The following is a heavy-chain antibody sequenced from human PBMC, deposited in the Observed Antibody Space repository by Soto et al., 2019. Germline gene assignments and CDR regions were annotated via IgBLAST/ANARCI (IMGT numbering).Heavy chain of an antibody. CDR2: IYWDDDK. V-gene: IGHV2-5*02. CDR1: GFSLSTSGVA. Sequence: QITLKESGPTPVKPTQTLTLTCTFSGFSLSTSGVAVGWIRQPPGKALEWLALIYWDDDKRYSPSMKGRLTITRDTSKNQVVLIMTNMDPEDTATYYCAHRLTATAFDIWGQGTMVTVSS. CDR3: AHRLTATAFDI. J-gene: IGHJ3*02. D-gene: IGHD2-21*02.